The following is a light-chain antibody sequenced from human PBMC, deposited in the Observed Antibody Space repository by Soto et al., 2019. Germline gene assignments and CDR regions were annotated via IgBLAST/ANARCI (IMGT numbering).Light chain of an antibody. J-gene: IGKJ4*01. CDR1: QSVRTY. CDR2: DTS. CDR3: QQPSNWPLT. V-gene: IGKV3-11*01. Sequence: EIVLTQSPVTLSLSPGESATLSCRASQSVRTYLGWYQQKPGHAPRLLIYDTSKRATGIPARFSGSGSGTDFTLTISSLEPEDFAFYYCQQPSNWPLTFGGGTKVEIK.